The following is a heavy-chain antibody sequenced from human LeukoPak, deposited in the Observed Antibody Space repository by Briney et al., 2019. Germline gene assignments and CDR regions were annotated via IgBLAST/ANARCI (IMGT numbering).Heavy chain of an antibody. V-gene: IGHV4-39*01. D-gene: IGHD2-2*02. CDR2: IYYSGST. CDR3: ARLAAILKRSNWFDP. Sequence: SETLSLTCTVSGGSISSSSYYWGWIRQPPGKGLEWIGSIYYSGSTYYNPSLKSRVTISVDTSKIQFSLKLSSVTAADTAVYYCARLAAILKRSNWFDPWGQGTLVTVSS. CDR1: GGSISSSSYY. J-gene: IGHJ5*02.